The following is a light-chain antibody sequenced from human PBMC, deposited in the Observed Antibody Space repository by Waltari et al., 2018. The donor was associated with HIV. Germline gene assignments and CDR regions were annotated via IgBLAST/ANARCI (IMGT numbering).Light chain of an antibody. Sequence: QSALTQPASVSGSPGQSITISCTGTSSDVGSYNLVSWYQQDPGKAPKVMVYEVTKRPSGVSNRFSGSKSGNTASLTISGRQAEDEADYYCCSYSDSSTLVFGGGTKLTVL. CDR3: CSYSDSSTLV. CDR2: EVT. CDR1: SSDVGSYNL. J-gene: IGLJ2*01. V-gene: IGLV2-23*02.